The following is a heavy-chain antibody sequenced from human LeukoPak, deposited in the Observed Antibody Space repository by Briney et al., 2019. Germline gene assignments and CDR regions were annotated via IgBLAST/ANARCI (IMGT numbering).Heavy chain of an antibody. CDR2: IIPIFGTA. V-gene: IGHV1-69*13. CDR3: ARESIVVVPAGPSVNWFDP. CDR1: GGTFSSYA. D-gene: IGHD2-2*01. J-gene: IGHJ5*02. Sequence: SVKVSCKASGGTFSSYAISWVRQAPGQGLEWMGGIIPIFGTANYAQKFQGRVTITADESTSTAYMELSSLRSDDTAVYYCARESIVVVPAGPSVNWFDPWGQGTLVTVSS.